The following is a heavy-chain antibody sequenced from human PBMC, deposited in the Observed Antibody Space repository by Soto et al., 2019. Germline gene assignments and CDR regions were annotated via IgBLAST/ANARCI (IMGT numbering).Heavy chain of an antibody. J-gene: IGHJ5*02. Sequence: QVQLQESGPGLVKPSGTLSLTCAVSGGSISSRNWWSGVRQPPGKGLERIGEIYHSGSTNYNPSLKSRVTISVDKSKNQFSRKPSSVTAADSAVYYCARVWATVANWFDPWGQGTLVTVSS. CDR3: ARVWATVANWFDP. D-gene: IGHD4-17*01. V-gene: IGHV4-4*02. CDR2: IYHSGST. CDR1: GGSISSRNW.